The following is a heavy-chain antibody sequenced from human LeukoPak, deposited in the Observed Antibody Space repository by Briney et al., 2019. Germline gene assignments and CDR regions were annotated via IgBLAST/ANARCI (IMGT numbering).Heavy chain of an antibody. V-gene: IGHV3-74*01. CDR3: VRDRPHNWFDP. CDR2: INTEGRRG. CDR1: GFIFSEYW. J-gene: IGHJ5*02. Sequence: GGSLRLSCAASGFIFSEYWMHWVRQAPGKGLVWVSGINTEGRRGTYGDSVKGRFTFSRDNGKNTLYLQMRSLRDEDTAVYYCVRDRPHNWFDPWGQGTLVTVSS.